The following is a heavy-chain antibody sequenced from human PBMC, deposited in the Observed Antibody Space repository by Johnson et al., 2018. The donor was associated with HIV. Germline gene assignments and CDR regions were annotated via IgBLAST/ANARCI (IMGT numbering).Heavy chain of an antibody. Sequence: AAGGVIVSTKYISWVRQAPGKGLEWVGRINRNTDGGTTDYAAPMKGKNSLYLQMNSLRTEDTAVYYCARDSGSSGQQLGPGDIWGQGTMVTVSS. J-gene: IGHJ3*02. D-gene: IGHD6-13*01. CDR2: INRNTDGGTT. CDR3: ARDSGSSGQQLGPGDI. V-gene: IGHV3-15*01. CDR1: GVIVSTKY.